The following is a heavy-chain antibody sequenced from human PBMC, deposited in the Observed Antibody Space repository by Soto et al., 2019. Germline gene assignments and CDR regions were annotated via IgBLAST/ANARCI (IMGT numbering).Heavy chain of an antibody. CDR2: IYYSGSS. V-gene: IGHV4-39*02. CDR1: GGSISSSSYY. Sequence: SETLSLTCTVSGGSISSSSYYWGWIRQPPGKGLEWIGSIYYSGSSYYNPSLKSRVTISVDTSKNQFSLKLSSVTAADTAVYYCAREAADIVVVPAALQDVWGKGTTVTVSS. D-gene: IGHD2-2*02. CDR3: AREAADIVVVPAALQDV. J-gene: IGHJ6*04.